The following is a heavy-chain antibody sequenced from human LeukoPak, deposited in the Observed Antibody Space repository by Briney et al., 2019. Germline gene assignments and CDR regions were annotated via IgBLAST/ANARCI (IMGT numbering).Heavy chain of an antibody. Sequence: PSETLSLTCTVSGGSISSGGYYWSWIRQHPGKGLEWIGYIYYSGSTYYNPSLKSRVTISVDTSKNQFSLKLSSVTAADTAVYYYARGLLGGSGSYPYYYYGMDVWGQGTTVTVSS. CDR2: IYYSGST. V-gene: IGHV4-31*03. CDR3: ARGLLGGSGSYPYYYYGMDV. D-gene: IGHD3-10*01. CDR1: GGSISSGGYY. J-gene: IGHJ6*02.